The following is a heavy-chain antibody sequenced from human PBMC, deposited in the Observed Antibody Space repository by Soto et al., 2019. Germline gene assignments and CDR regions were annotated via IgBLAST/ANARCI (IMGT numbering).Heavy chain of an antibody. J-gene: IGHJ4*02. CDR1: GFTFSSYG. CDR3: AKDRYGDYAAPDY. Sequence: QVQLVESGGGVVQPGRSLRLSCAASGFTFSSYGMHWVRQAPGKGLEWVAVISYDGSNKYYADSVKGRFIISRDNSKNTLYLQMNSLRAEDTAVYYCAKDRYGDYAAPDYWGQGTLVTVSS. D-gene: IGHD4-17*01. CDR2: ISYDGSNK. V-gene: IGHV3-30*18.